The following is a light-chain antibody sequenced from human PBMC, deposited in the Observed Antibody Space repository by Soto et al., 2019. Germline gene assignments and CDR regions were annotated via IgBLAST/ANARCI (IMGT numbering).Light chain of an antibody. CDR3: QYYNNYCWT. V-gene: IGKV1-5*03. Sequence: DIQLTQSPSTLSASVGDTVTITCRASQSISSWLAWYQLKPGKAPKFLIYKTSNLESGVPSRFSGSGSGTEFTLTISSLQPDDFATYYCQYYNNYCWTFGQGTKVEIK. CDR1: QSISSW. J-gene: IGKJ1*01. CDR2: KTS.